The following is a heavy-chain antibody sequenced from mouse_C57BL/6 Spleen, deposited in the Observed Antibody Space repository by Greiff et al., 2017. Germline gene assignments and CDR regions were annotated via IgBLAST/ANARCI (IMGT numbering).Heavy chain of an antibody. CDR2: IRNKANGYTT. V-gene: IGHV7-3*01. D-gene: IGHD4-1*01. Sequence: EVQVVESGGGLVQPGGSLSLSCAASGFTFTDYYMSWVRQPPGKALEWLGFIRNKANGYTTEYSASVKGRFTISRDNSQSILYLQMNALRAEDSATYYCARYIMGLGFFDYWGQGTTLTVSS. CDR3: ARYIMGLGFFDY. CDR1: GFTFTDYY. J-gene: IGHJ2*01.